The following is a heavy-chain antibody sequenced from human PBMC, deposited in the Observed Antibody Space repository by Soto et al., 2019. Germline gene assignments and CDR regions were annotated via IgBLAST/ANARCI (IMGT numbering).Heavy chain of an antibody. V-gene: IGHV4-30-4*01. D-gene: IGHD6-6*01. CDR1: GGSISSGDYY. CDR3: ARGGASRSSLNWFDP. Sequence: PSETLSLTCTVSGGSISSGDYYWSWIRQPPGKGLEWIGYIYYSGSTYYNPSLKSRVTISVDTSKNQFSLKLSSVTAADTAVYYCARGGASRSSLNWFDPWGQANLVTVSS. J-gene: IGHJ5*02. CDR2: IYYSGST.